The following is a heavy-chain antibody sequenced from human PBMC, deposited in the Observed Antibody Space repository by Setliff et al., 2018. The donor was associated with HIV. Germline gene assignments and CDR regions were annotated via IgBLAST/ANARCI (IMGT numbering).Heavy chain of an antibody. CDR2: INHSGST. V-gene: IGHV4-34*01. CDR1: GGSFSAYY. CDR3: ATLDHSGGNFLAY. Sequence: SETLSLTCAVYGGSFSAYYWSWIRQPPGKGLEWIGEINHSGSTIYNPSLKSRITISLDTSKEQFSLELSSATAADTAVYYCATLDHSGGNFLAYWGQGSLVTVSS. J-gene: IGHJ4*02. D-gene: IGHD2-21*02.